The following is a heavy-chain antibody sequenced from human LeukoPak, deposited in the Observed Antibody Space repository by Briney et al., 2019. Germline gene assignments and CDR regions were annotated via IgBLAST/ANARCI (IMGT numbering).Heavy chain of an antibody. V-gene: IGHV5-51*01. CDR3: ARGRGATVITNFDY. J-gene: IGHJ4*02. CDR2: ISPGDSDT. CDR1: GYTFTGYW. Sequence: GESLKISCKSSGYTFTGYWIGWVRQMPGKGLEWMGIISPGDSDTRYSPSFQGQVTMSADKSINTAYLQWVSLKASDTAMYYCARGRGATVITNFDYWGQGTLVTVSS. D-gene: IGHD4-23*01.